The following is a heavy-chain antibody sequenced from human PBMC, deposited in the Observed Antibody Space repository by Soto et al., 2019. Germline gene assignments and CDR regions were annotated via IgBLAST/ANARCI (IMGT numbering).Heavy chain of an antibody. Sequence: SETLSLTCTVSGGSISSYYWSWIRQPPGKGLEWIGNIYYNGSTYYNPSLKSRVTISVDTSKNQFSLKLSSEDTAVYYCARTRLQSAFDIWGQGTMVTVSS. CDR3: ARTRLQSAFDI. CDR2: IYYNGST. J-gene: IGHJ3*02. CDR1: GGSISSYY. D-gene: IGHD4-4*01. V-gene: IGHV4-59*01.